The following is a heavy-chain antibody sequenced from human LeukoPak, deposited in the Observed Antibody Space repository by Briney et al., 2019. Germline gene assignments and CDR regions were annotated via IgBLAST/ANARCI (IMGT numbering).Heavy chain of an antibody. CDR1: GFTFSSSS. CDR2: ISSSSSYI. D-gene: IGHD3-3*01. CDR3: AREFGEATIFGVVRNTRYGMDV. Sequence: GGSLRLSCAASGFTFSSSSMNWVRQAPEKGLEWVSSISSSSSYIYYADSVKGRFTISRDNAKNSLYLQMNSLRAEDSAVYYCAREFGEATIFGVVRNTRYGMDVWGQGTTVTVSS. V-gene: IGHV3-21*01. J-gene: IGHJ6*02.